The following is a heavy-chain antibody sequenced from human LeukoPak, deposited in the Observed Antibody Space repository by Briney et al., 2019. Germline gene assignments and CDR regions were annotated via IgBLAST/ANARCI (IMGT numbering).Heavy chain of an antibody. CDR2: IIPIFGTA. J-gene: IGHJ4*02. CDR1: GGTFSSYA. V-gene: IGHV1-69*01. D-gene: IGHD3-3*01. Sequence: SVKVSCKASGGTFSSYAISWVRQAPGQGLEWMGGIIPIFGTANYAQKFQGRVTITADESTSTAYMELSSLRSEDTAVYYCARDSRHYDFWSGHSTNGVDYWGQGTLVTVSS. CDR3: ARDSRHYDFWSGHSTNGVDY.